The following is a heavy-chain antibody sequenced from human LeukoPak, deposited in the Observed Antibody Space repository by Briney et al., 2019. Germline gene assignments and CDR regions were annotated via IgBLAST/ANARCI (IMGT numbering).Heavy chain of an antibody. CDR2: ISSSSSYI. J-gene: IGHJ5*02. CDR1: GFXFSSYS. V-gene: IGHV3-21*01. CDR3: ARNYYDFWSGYSLEANWFDP. Sequence: PGGSLRLSCAASGFXFSSYSINWVRQAPGKGLEWVSSISSSSSYIYYADSVKGRFTISRDNAKNSLYLQMNSLRAEDTAVYYCARNYYDFWSGYSLEANWFDPWGQGTLVTVSS. D-gene: IGHD3-3*01.